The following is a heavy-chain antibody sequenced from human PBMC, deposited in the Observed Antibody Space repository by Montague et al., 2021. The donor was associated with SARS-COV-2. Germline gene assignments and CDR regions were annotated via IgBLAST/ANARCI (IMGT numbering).Heavy chain of an antibody. V-gene: IGHV3-23*01. CDR3: AKTEAGYCSGGSCVVDY. CDR1: GFTFSSYA. D-gene: IGHD2-15*01. CDR2: ISGSGGDT. Sequence: SLRLSCAASGFTFSSYAMSWVRQAPGKVLEWVSVISGSGGDTYXXXSXXXRFXISRDNFKNTQYLQLNSLRAEDAAVSYCAKTEAGYCSGGSCVVDYWGQETLVIVSS. J-gene: IGHJ4*02.